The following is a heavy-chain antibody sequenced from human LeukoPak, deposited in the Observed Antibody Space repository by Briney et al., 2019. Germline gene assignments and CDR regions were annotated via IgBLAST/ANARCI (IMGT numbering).Heavy chain of an antibody. J-gene: IGHJ5*02. CDR2: FYSSGST. D-gene: IGHD3-9*01. CDR3: ARGRTRFLTGYYLYGYWFDP. CDR1: GASINSGSYY. V-gene: IGHV4-61*09. Sequence: PSETLSLTCTVSGASINSGSYYWSWIRQPAGKGLEFIGHFYSSGSTNYNPSLKSRVTISVDTSKNQFSLKLSSVTAADTAVYYCARGRTRFLTGYYLYGYWFDPWGQGTLVTVSS.